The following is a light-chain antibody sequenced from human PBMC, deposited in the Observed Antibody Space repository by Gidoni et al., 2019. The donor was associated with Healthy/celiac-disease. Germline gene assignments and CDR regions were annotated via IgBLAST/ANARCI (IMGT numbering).Light chain of an antibody. J-gene: IGKJ5*01. V-gene: IGKV1-5*03. Sequence: DIQMTQSPSTLSASVGDRVTITCRASQSISSWLAWYQQKPGKAPKLLIYKASSLESGVPSRFSGSGSGTEFTLTISSLQPDDFATYYCQQYNSSPITCGQGTRLEIK. CDR2: KAS. CDR1: QSISSW. CDR3: QQYNSSPIT.